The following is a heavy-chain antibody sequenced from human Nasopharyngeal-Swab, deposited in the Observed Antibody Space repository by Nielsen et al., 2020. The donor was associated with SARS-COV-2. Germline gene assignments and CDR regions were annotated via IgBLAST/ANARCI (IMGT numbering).Heavy chain of an antibody. CDR1: GFTFDDYA. V-gene: IGHV3-43*02. CDR3: AKDTQRGEVSESPDKNLAAGRQEGP. Sequence: GESLKISCAASGFTFDDYAMHWVRQAPGKGLEWVSLISGDGGSTYYADSVKGRFTISRDNSKNSLYLQMNSLRTEDTALYYCAKDTQRGEVSESPDKNLAAGRQEGPW. J-gene: IGHJ5*02. D-gene: IGHD2-15*01. CDR2: ISGDGGST.